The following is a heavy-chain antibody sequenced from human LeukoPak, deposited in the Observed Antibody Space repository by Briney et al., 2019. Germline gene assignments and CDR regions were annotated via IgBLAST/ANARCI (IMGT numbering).Heavy chain of an antibody. V-gene: IGHV1-2*02. J-gene: IGHJ4*02. CDR2: INPNSGGT. CDR3: VRDKDSGSCDY. CDR1: GGTFSSYA. D-gene: IGHD1-26*01. Sequence: ASVKVSCKASGGTFSSYAISWVRQAPGQGLEWMGWINPNSGGTNYAQKFQGRVTMTRDTSISTAYMELSRLRSDDTAVYYCVRDKDSGSCDYWGQGTLVTVSS.